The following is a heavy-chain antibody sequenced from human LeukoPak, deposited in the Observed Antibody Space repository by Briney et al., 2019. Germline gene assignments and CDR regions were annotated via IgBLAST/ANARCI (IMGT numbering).Heavy chain of an antibody. CDR1: GFSFSTYW. CDR2: IDRDGSVR. V-gene: IGHV3-7*01. CDR3: ARDPGSSSFDL. Sequence: GGSLRLSCSASGFSFSTYWMSWVRQTPETGLEFVANIDRDGSVRNYMDSLRGRSTISRDNAKKSMYLEINSLRADDTAVYSCARDPGSSSFDLWGRGALVTVSS. J-gene: IGHJ4*02. D-gene: IGHD6-13*01.